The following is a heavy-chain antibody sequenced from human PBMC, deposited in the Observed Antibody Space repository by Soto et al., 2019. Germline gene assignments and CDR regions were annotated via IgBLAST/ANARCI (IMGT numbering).Heavy chain of an antibody. J-gene: IGHJ4*02. Sequence: KPSETLSLTCTVSGGSISSSSYYWGWIRQPPGKGLEWIGSIYYSGSTYYNPSLKSRVTISVDTSKNQFSLKLSSVTAADTAVYYCARRVGRWLQDYYFDYWGQGTLVTVSS. CDR1: GGSISSSSYY. CDR2: IYYSGST. CDR3: ARRVGRWLQDYYFDY. V-gene: IGHV4-39*01. D-gene: IGHD5-12*01.